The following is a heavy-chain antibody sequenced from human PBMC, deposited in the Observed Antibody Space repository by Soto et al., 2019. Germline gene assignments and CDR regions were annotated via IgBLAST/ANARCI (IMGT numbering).Heavy chain of an antibody. CDR1: GFTFSSYG. Sequence: LRLSCAASGFTFSSYGMHWVRQAPGKGLEWVAIISYDGSNTYCADSVKGRFTISRDNSKNTLYLQMNSLRAEDTSVYYCAKEGGLSGSYYISSSYYFDYWGQGTLVTVSS. V-gene: IGHV3-30*18. D-gene: IGHD1-26*01. CDR3: AKEGGLSGSYYISSSYYFDY. J-gene: IGHJ4*02. CDR2: ISYDGSNT.